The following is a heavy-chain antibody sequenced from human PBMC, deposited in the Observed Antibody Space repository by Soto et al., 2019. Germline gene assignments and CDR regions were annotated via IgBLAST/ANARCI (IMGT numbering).Heavy chain of an antibody. J-gene: IGHJ5*02. CDR1: GFRFSSYS. D-gene: IGHD2-2*01. Sequence: GGSLRLSCAASGFRFSSYSMNWVRQAPGKGLEWVSSISSSSTSIYYADSVKGRFTISRDNAKNSLHLQMNSLKDEDTAVYYCTRGVPAVPIGHNWFDPWGQGTLVTVSS. CDR3: TRGVPAVPIGHNWFDP. CDR2: ISSSSTSI. V-gene: IGHV3-21*01.